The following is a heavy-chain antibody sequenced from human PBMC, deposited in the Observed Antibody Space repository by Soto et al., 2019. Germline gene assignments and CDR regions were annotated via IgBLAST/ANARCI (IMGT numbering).Heavy chain of an antibody. Sequence: GGSLRLSCEVSGFVFSMYSMSWVRQTPGKGLEWVAKIPQEGVDGHYAVSVKGRFTISRDNGKNSLYLQMNNLRAEDTAVYYCARDHLILPAHDFFYGSDVWGRGATVTVSS. J-gene: IGHJ6*02. CDR1: GFVFSMYS. V-gene: IGHV3-7*03. D-gene: IGHD2-21*02. CDR3: ARDHLILPAHDFFYGSDV. CDR2: IPQEGVDG.